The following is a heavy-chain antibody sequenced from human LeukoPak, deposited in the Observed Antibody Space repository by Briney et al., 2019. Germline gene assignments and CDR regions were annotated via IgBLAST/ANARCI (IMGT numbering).Heavy chain of an antibody. CDR1: GGPISSYY. CDR3: ARVNEYSSSSGGPINYYYYMDV. J-gene: IGHJ6*03. CDR2: IYYSGST. D-gene: IGHD6-6*01. Sequence: SETLSLTCTVPGGPISSYYWSWIRQPPGKGLEWIGYIYYSGSTNYNPSLKSRVTILVDTYKNQFSLKLSSVTTADTAVYYCARVNEYSSSSGGPINYYYYMDVWGKGTTVTVSS. V-gene: IGHV4-59*01.